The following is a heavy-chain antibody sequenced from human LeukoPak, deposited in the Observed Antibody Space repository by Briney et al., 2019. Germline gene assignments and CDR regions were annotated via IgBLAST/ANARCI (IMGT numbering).Heavy chain of an antibody. CDR1: GGSISSSSYY. J-gene: IGHJ4*02. CDR2: IYYSGST. CDR3: ARIRLYGNLDY. Sequence: PSETLSLTCTVPGGSISSSSYYWGWIRQPPGKGLEWIGSIYYSGSTYYNPSLKSRVTISVDTSKNQFSLKLSSVTAADTAMYYCARIRLYGNLDYWGQGTLVTVSS. D-gene: IGHD4-17*01. V-gene: IGHV4-39*07.